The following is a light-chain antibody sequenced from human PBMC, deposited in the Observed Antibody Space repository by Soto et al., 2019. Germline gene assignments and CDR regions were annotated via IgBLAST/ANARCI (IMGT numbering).Light chain of an antibody. CDR3: QQYNNWWT. V-gene: IGKV3-15*01. CDR1: HSVDSN. Sequence: EILMTQSPATLSVSPGERATLSCRASHSVDSNLAWYQQKPGQAPRLLIYGASTRSTGISARFSGSGSGTEFTLTISSLQYEDFGVYYCQQYNNWWTFGQGTKVDI. CDR2: GAS. J-gene: IGKJ1*01.